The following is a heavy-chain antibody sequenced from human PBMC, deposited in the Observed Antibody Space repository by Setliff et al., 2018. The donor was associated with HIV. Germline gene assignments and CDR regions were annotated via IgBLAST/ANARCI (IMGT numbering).Heavy chain of an antibody. CDR3: AREIGDYYDSSGYYPPTDYYYGMDV. CDR1: GFTFSDYY. CDR2: ISSGSSYT. Sequence: PGGSLRLSCAASGFTFSDYYMSWIRQAPGKGLEWVSYISSGSSYTNYADSVKGRFTISRDNAKNSLYLQMNSLRPEDTAVYYCAREIGDYYDSSGYYPPTDYYYGMDVWGQGTTVTVSS. J-gene: IGHJ6*02. D-gene: IGHD3-22*01. V-gene: IGHV3-11*05.